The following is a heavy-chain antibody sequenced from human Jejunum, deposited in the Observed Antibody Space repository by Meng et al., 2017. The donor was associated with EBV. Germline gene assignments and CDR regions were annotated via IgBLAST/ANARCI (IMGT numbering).Heavy chain of an antibody. Sequence: RQAPGPGLGKPSGALSLTCAVSGGSVSTDNWLSWVRQPPGKGLEYIGEIHHSGSTKYNPSLKSRVTISVDKSNNHFSLKLSSVTAADTAVYYCARDRGVEDYWGQGTLVTVSS. CDR3: ARDRGVEDY. D-gene: IGHD5-24*01. CDR1: GGSVSTDNW. V-gene: IGHV4-4*02. J-gene: IGHJ4*02. CDR2: IHHSGST.